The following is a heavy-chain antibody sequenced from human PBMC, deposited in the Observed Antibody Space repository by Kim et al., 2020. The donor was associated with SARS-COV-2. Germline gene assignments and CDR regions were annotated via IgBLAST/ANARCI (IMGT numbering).Heavy chain of an antibody. D-gene: IGHD1-1*01. CDR2: ISGSSSYI. Sequence: GGSLRLSCAASGFSFSTYGMNWVRQAPGKGLEWVSSISGSSSYIYYADSVKGRFTISRDNAKNSLYLQMNNLRADDTAVYYCARAAGWAVQSSGCVDSWGQGTLVTVSS. CDR1: GFSFSTYG. J-gene: IGHJ4*02. V-gene: IGHV3-21*01. CDR3: ARAAGWAVQSSGCVDS.